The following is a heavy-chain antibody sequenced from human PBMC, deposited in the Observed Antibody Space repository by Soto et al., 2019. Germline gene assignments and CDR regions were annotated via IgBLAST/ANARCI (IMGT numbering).Heavy chain of an antibody. CDR2: ISNTGSTK. V-gene: IGHV3-11*01. J-gene: IGHJ4*02. CDR1: GXSFSAYY. Sequence: GSLRLSCVVSGXSFSAYYMSWIRQAPGKGLEWISYISNTGSTKYYADSVKCRFTISRDKAKNSLYLQMNSLRGEDKAVYYCARDYYGEYSLDYWGQGALGTVSS. CDR3: ARDYYGEYSLDY. D-gene: IGHD4-17*01.